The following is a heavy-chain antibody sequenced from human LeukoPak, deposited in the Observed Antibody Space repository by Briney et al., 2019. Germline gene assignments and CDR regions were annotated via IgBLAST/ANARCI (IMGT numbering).Heavy chain of an antibody. CDR1: GGSFSGYY. D-gene: IGHD3-3*01. CDR3: ARGGYQDYDFWSVVKKNWFDP. V-gene: IGHV4-34*01. Sequence: PSETLSLTCAVYGGSFSGYYRSWIRQPPGKGLDWIGEINHSGSTNYNPSLKSRVTISVDTSKNQSSLKLSSVTAADTAVYYCARGGYQDYDFWSVVKKNWFDPWGQGTLVTVSS. J-gene: IGHJ5*02. CDR2: INHSGST.